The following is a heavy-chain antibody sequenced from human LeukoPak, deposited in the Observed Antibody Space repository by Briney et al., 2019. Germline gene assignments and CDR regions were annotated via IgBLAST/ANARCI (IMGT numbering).Heavy chain of an antibody. CDR1: GASVSSGSYY. CDR3: ARRRYGSGTLGFDP. V-gene: IGHV4-39*01. D-gene: IGHD3-10*01. Sequence: SETLSLTCTVSGASVSSGSYYWGWIRQPPGKGLEWIGSIYYSGSTYYNPSLKSRVTISVDTSKNQFSLKLSSVTAADTAVYYCARRRYGSGTLGFDPWGQGTLVTVSS. J-gene: IGHJ5*02. CDR2: IYYSGST.